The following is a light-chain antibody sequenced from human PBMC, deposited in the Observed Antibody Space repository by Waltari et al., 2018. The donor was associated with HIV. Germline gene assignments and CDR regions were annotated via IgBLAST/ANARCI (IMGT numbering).Light chain of an antibody. CDR3: QQYNNWRRT. CDR1: QSVSNN. V-gene: IGKV3-15*01. CDR2: GAS. Sequence: EIVMTQSQATLSVSPGERATLSCRASQSVSNNLAWYQQIPGQAPSLLIYGASTRASGIPVRFSGSGSGTEFTLTISSLQSEDFAVYYCQQYNNWRRTFGGGTKVEIK. J-gene: IGKJ4*01.